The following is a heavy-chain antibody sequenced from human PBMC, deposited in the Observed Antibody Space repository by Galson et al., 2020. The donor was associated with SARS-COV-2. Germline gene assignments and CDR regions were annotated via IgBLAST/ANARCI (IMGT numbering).Heavy chain of an antibody. CDR3: ATSPPIVVVPAARGPAWFDP. V-gene: IGHV1-24*01. CDR2: FDPEDGET. D-gene: IGHD2-2*01. Sequence: ASVKVFCKVSGYTLTELSMHWVRQAPGKGLEWMGGFDPEDGETIYAQKFQGRVTMTEDTSTDTAYMELSSLRSEDTAVYYCATSPPIVVVPAARGPAWFDPWGQGTLVTVSS. J-gene: IGHJ5*02. CDR1: GYTLTELS.